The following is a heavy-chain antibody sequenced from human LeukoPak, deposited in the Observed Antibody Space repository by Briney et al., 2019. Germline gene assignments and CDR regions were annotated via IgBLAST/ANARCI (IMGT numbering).Heavy chain of an antibody. J-gene: IGHJ5*02. D-gene: IGHD1-26*01. CDR1: GFTFADYA. Sequence: PGGSLRLSCAASGFTFADYAMHWVRQAPGKGLGWVSLISGDGGSTYYADSVKGRFTISRDNSKNSLYLQMNSLRTEDTALYYCAKFVAGSYYLWFDPWGQGTLVTVSS. V-gene: IGHV3-43*02. CDR3: AKFVAGSYYLWFDP. CDR2: ISGDGGST.